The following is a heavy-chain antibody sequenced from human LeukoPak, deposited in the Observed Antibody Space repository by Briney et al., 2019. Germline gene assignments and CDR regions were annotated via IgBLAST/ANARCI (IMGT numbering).Heavy chain of an antibody. CDR2: IYSGGST. J-gene: IGHJ4*02. Sequence: GGSLRLSCAASGFTVSSNYMSWVRQAPGKGLEWVSVIYSGGSTYYADSVKGRFTISRDNSKNTLYLQMNSLRAEDTAVYYRARLTYYDFWSGYFSDDYWGQGTLVTVSS. CDR3: ARLTYYDFWSGYFSDDY. V-gene: IGHV3-53*01. D-gene: IGHD3-3*01. CDR1: GFTVSSNY.